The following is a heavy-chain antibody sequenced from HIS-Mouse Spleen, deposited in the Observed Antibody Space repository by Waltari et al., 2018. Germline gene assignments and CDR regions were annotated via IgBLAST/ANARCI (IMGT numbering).Heavy chain of an antibody. CDR2: MNHSGST. J-gene: IGHJ4*02. D-gene: IGHD1-26*01. CDR1: GGSFSGYY. CDR3: ARGRDSGCYYFDY. V-gene: IGHV4-34*01. Sequence: QVQLQQWGAGLLKPSETLSLTCAGYGGSFSGYYWSWIRQPPGKGLEWIGEMNHSGSTNSNPSLKIRVTISVDTSKNQFSLKLSSVTAADTAVYYCARGRDSGCYYFDYWGQGTLVTVSS.